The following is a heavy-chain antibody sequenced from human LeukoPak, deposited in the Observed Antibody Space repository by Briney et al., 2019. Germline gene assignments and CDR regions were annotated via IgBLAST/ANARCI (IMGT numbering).Heavy chain of an antibody. CDR2: INPSGGST. Sequence: GASVKVSCKASGYTFTSYYMHWERQAPGQGLEWMGGINPSGGSTSYAQKFQGRLTMTRDTSTSTVYMELSSLRSEDTAVYYCARDRGEGYYFDYWGQGTLVTVSS. CDR3: ARDRGEGYYFDY. CDR1: GYTFTSYY. D-gene: IGHD3-10*01. V-gene: IGHV1-46*01. J-gene: IGHJ4*02.